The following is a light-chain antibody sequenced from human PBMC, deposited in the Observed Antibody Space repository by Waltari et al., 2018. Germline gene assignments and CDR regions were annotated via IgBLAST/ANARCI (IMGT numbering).Light chain of an antibody. CDR3: SLYTSSSTYV. CDR2: AVS. J-gene: IGLJ1*01. V-gene: IGLV2-14*01. CDR1: SSDVGGYNF. Sequence: QSALTQPASVSGSLGQSITISCTGTSSDVGGYNFVSWFQQHPDKAPRLMIYAVSNRPLGVSNRFSGSKSGNTASLTISGLQAEDEADYYCSLYTSSSTYVFGTGTKVTFL.